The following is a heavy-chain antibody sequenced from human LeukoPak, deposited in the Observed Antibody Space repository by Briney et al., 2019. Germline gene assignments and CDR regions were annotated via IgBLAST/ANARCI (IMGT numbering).Heavy chain of an antibody. J-gene: IGHJ4*02. Sequence: GGSLRLSCAASGFTFSSYSMNWVRQAPGKGLEWVSYISSSSSTIYYADSVKGRFTISRDNAKNSLYLQMNSLRAEDTAVYYCARDKRTTRPKETSDYWGQGTLVIVSS. CDR3: ARDKRTTRPKETSDY. CDR2: ISSSSSTI. D-gene: IGHD1-1*01. CDR1: GFTFSSYS. V-gene: IGHV3-48*04.